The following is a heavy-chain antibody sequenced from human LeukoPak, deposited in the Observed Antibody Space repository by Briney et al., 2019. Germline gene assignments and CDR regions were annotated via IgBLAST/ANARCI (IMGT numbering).Heavy chain of an antibody. D-gene: IGHD6-19*01. Sequence: ASVKVSCKASGYTFTSYAMHWVRQAPGQRLEWMGWINAGNGNTKYSQEFQGRVTMTRDTSISTAYMELSRLRSDDTAVYYCARGDRWYSSGSNWFDPWGQGTLVTISS. J-gene: IGHJ5*02. CDR3: ARGDRWYSSGSNWFDP. CDR1: GYTFTSYA. CDR2: INAGNGNT. V-gene: IGHV1-3*01.